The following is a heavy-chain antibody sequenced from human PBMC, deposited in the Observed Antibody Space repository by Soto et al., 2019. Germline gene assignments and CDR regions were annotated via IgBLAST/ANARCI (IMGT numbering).Heavy chain of an antibody. CDR1: GFTFSSYA. J-gene: IGHJ4*02. V-gene: IGHV3-23*01. D-gene: IGHD6-19*01. CDR2: ISGSGGST. Sequence: GGSLRLSCAASGFTFSSYAMSWVRQAPGKGLKWVSAISGSGGSTYYADSVKGRFTISRDNSKNTLYLQMNSLRAEDTAVYYCAKNGSGWYLQTGLDYWGQGTLVTVSS. CDR3: AKNGSGWYLQTGLDY.